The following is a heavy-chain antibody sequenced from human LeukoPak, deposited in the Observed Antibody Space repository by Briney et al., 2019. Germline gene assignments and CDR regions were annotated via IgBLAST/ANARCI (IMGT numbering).Heavy chain of an antibody. Sequence: PGGSLRLSCAASGFSFSSYSMNWVRQAPGKGLEWVSYISGSGNAKHYTDSVKGRFTISRDNAKNALYLQMKSLRAEYTAVYFCARDYLYAFDYWGQGTLVTVSS. CDR2: ISGSGNAK. D-gene: IGHD2-2*01. V-gene: IGHV3-48*01. J-gene: IGHJ4*02. CDR3: ARDYLYAFDY. CDR1: GFSFSSYS.